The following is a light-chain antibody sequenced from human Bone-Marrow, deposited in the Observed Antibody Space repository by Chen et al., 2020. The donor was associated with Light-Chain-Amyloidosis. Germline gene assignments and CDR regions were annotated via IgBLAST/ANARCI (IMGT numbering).Light chain of an antibody. J-gene: IGLJ3*02. CDR2: EDD. CDR1: SGSIATNY. Sequence: NFMLTQPHSVSESPGKTVIISCTRSSGSIATNYVQWYQQRPGSSPPTVIYEDDQRPSGVPDRFSGSIVRSSNSASLTISGLKTEDEADYYCQSYQGSSQGVFGGGTKLPVL. V-gene: IGLV6-57*01. CDR3: QSYQGSSQGV.